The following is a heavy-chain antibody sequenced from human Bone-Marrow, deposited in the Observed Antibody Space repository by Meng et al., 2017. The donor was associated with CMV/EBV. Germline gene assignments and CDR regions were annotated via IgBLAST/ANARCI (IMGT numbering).Heavy chain of an antibody. J-gene: IGHJ6*02. CDR2: NNPNSGGT. D-gene: IGHD3-3*01. CDR1: GYTFTGYY. CDR3: ARAHPYGFWSGSV. Sequence: ASVKVFCKASGYTFTGYYMHWVRQAPGQGLEWMGWNNPNSGGTNYAQKCQGRVTMTRDTSISTAYMELSRLRPDDAAVYSCARAHPYGFWSGSVWGQGTTVTVSS. V-gene: IGHV1-2*02.